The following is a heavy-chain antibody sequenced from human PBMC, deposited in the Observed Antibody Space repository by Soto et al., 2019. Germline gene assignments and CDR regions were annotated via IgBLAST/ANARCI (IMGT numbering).Heavy chain of an antibody. CDR1: GYSFTSHW. J-gene: IGHJ6*02. CDR3: ARSGYCSSTSCSNYYYGMDV. CDR2: IYPGDSDT. V-gene: IGHV5-51*01. Sequence: GESLKISCKGSGYSFTSHWIGWVRQMPGKGLEWMGIIYPGDSDTRYSPSFQGQVTISADKSISTAYLQWSSLKASDTAMYYCARSGYCSSTSCSNYYYGMDVWGQGTTVTVSS. D-gene: IGHD2-2*01.